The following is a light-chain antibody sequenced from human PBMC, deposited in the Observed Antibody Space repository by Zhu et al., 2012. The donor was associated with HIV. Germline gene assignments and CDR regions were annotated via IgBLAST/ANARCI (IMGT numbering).Light chain of an antibody. Sequence: EIVLTQSPGTLSLSPGERATLSCKTSQSVTSTYLAWYQQKPGQAPRLLIYDASNRAAGIPARFSGSGSGTDFTLTISSLEPEDFAVYYCQHRSNWPPTWTFGQGTKVEIK. J-gene: IGKJ1*01. CDR3: QHRSNWPPTWT. CDR2: DAS. CDR1: QSVTSTY. V-gene: IGKV3-11*01.